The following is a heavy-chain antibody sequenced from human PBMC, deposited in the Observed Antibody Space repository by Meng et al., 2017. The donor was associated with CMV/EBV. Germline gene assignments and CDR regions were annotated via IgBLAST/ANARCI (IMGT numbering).Heavy chain of an antibody. CDR2: ISWNSGSI. V-gene: IGHV3-9*01. CDR1: GFTFDDYA. Sequence: SLKISCAASGFTFDDYAMHWVRQAPGKGLEWVSGISWNSGSIGYADSVKGRFTISRDNAKNSLYLQMNSLRAEDTAMYYCARRGSNWNYFESWGQGTLVTVSS. CDR3: ARRGSNWNYFES. J-gene: IGHJ4*02. D-gene: IGHD1-1*01.